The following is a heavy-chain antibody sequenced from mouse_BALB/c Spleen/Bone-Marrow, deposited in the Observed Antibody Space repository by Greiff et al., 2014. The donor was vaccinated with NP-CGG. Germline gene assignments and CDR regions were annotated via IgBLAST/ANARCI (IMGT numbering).Heavy chain of an antibody. CDR2: IRNKANGYTT. CDR1: GFTFTDYY. Sequence: EVHLVESGGGLVQPGGSLRLSCATSGFTFTDYYMSWVRQPPGKALEWLGFIRNKANGYTTEYNASVKGRFTISRDNSQSILYLQMNTLRAEDSATYYCAREGVYYGNPYWYFDVWGAGTTVTVSS. CDR3: AREGVYYGNPYWYFDV. J-gene: IGHJ1*01. V-gene: IGHV7-3*02. D-gene: IGHD2-1*01.